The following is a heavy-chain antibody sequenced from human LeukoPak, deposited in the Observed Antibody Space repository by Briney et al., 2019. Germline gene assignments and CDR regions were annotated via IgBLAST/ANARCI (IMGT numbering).Heavy chain of an antibody. CDR1: GYTFTGYY. CDR2: INPNSGGT. Sequence: ASVKASCKASGYTFTGYYMHWVRQAAGQGLEWMGWINPNSGGTNYAQKFQGWVTMTRDTSISTAYMELSRLRSDDTAVYYCARGVYFGECNFDYWGQGTLVTVSS. J-gene: IGHJ4*02. D-gene: IGHD3-10*01. CDR3: ARGVYFGECNFDY. V-gene: IGHV1-2*04.